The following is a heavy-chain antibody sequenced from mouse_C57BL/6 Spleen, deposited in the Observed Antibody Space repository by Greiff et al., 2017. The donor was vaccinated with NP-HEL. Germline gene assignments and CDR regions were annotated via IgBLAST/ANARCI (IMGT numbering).Heavy chain of an antibody. D-gene: IGHD1-1*01. CDR2: IDPANGNT. V-gene: IGHV14-3*01. CDR3: AGYYGSSSGFAY. CDR1: GFNIKNTY. J-gene: IGHJ3*01. Sequence: EVKLVESVAELVRPGASVKLSCTASGFNIKNTYMHWVKQRPEQGLEWIGRIDPANGNTKYAPKFQGRATITADTSSNTAYLQLSSLTSEDTAIYYCAGYYGSSSGFAYWGQGTLVTVSA.